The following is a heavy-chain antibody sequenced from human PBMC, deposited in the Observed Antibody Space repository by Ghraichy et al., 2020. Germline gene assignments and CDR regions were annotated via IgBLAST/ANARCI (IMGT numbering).Heavy chain of an antibody. Sequence: SQTLSLTCTASGGSISSHYWNWIRQPPGKGLEWIGYIYYSGNTNYNPSLKSRVTISVDTSKNQFSLKLSSVTAADTAVYYCARAGDSRYNWFDPWGQGTLVTVSS. CDR3: ARAGDSRYNWFDP. D-gene: IGHD3-16*01. J-gene: IGHJ5*02. CDR2: IYYSGNT. CDR1: GGSISSHY. V-gene: IGHV4-59*11.